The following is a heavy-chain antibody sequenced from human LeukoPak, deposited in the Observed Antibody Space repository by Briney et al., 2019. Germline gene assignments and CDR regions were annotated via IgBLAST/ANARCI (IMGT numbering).Heavy chain of an antibody. V-gene: IGHV1-69*04. CDR2: IIPILGIA. CDR3: ARDPDAQGY. Sequence: ASVKISCKASGYTFTSYGISWVRQAPGLGLEWMGRIIPILGIANYAQKFQGRVTITADKSTSTAYMELSSLRSEDTAVYYCARDPDAQGYWGQGTLVTVSS. CDR1: GYTFTSYG. D-gene: IGHD1-14*01. J-gene: IGHJ4*02.